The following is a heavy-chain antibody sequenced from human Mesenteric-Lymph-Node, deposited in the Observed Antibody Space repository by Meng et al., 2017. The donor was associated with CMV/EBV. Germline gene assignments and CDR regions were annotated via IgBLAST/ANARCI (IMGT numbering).Heavy chain of an antibody. CDR2: INSDGSST. CDR1: GFTFSSYW. J-gene: IGHJ3*02. D-gene: IGHD6-19*01. V-gene: IGHV3-74*01. CDR3: ARDRLRIAVAGDGAFDI. Sequence: GGSLRLSCAASGFTFSSYWMHWVRQAPGKGLVWVSRINSDGSSTSYADSVKGRFTISRDNAKNTLYLQMNSLRAEDTAVYYCARDRLRIAVAGDGAFDIWGQGTMVTVSS.